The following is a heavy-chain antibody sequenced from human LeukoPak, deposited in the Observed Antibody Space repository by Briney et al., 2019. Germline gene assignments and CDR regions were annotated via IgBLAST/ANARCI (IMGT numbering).Heavy chain of an antibody. CDR1: GYTFTGYY. V-gene: IGHV1-2*02. Sequence: ASVKVSCKASGYTFTGYYMHWVRQAPGQGLEWMGWINPNSGGTNYAQKFQGRVTMTRDTSISTAYMELSRLRSDDTAVYYCARARRKHFAGLLLPSSFDYWGQGTLVTVSS. J-gene: IGHJ4*02. D-gene: IGHD3-22*01. CDR2: INPNSGGT. CDR3: ARARRKHFAGLLLPSSFDY.